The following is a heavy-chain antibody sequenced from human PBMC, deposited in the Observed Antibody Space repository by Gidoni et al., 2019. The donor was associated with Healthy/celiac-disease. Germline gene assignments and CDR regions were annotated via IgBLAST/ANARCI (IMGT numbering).Heavy chain of an antibody. CDR1: GLTFSNAW. D-gene: IGHD4-17*01. CDR3: TTEMTTVTTSYFDY. J-gene: IGHJ4*02. CDR2: IKSKTDGGTT. V-gene: IGHV3-15*01. Sequence: VQLVESGGGLVKPGGSLRLSCAASGLTFSNAWMSWFRPAPGKGLEWVGSIKSKTDGGTTDYAAPVKGRFTISRDDSKNTLYLQMNSLKTEDTAVYYCTTEMTTVTTSYFDYWGQGTLVTVSS.